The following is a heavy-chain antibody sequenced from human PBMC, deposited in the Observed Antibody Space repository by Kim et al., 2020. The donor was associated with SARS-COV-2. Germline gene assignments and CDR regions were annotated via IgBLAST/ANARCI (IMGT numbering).Heavy chain of an antibody. J-gene: IGHJ4*02. V-gene: IGHV7-4-1*02. CDR3: ARDRDWYYYGSGSHFDY. D-gene: IGHD3-10*01. Sequence: ASVKVSCKASGYTFTSYAMNWVRQAPGQGLEWMGWINTNTGNPTYAQGFTGRFVFSLDTSVSTAYLQISSLKDEDTAVYYCARDRDWYYYGSGSHFDYWGQGTLVTVSS. CDR2: INTNTGNP. CDR1: GYTFTSYA.